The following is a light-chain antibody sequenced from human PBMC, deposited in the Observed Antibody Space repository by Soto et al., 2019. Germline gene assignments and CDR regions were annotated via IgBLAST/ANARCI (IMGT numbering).Light chain of an antibody. V-gene: IGLV4-69*01. J-gene: IGLJ2*01. CDR3: QTWGTGIHVV. CDR1: SGHSNYA. CDR2: LNSDGSH. Sequence: QLVLTQSPSASASLGASVKLTCTLTSGHSNYAIAWHQQQPEKGPRYLMILNSDGSHRKGDGIPDRFSGSSSGAERYLTISSLQSEDEADYYCQTWGTGIHVVFGGGTKLTVL.